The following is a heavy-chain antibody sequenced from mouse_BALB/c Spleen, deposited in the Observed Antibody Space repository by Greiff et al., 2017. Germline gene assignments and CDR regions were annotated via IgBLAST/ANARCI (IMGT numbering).Heavy chain of an antibody. CDR3: ARSNYYGSRNFDY. V-gene: IGHV2-6-7*01. D-gene: IGHD1-1*01. J-gene: IGHJ2*01. CDR1: GFSLTGYG. Sequence: VQLQQSGPGLVAPSQSLSITCTVSGFSLTGYGVNWVRQPPGKGLEWLGMIWGDGSTDYNSALKSRLSISKDNSKSQVFLKMNSLQTDDTARYYCARSNYYGSRNFDYWGQGTTLTVSS. CDR2: IWGDGST.